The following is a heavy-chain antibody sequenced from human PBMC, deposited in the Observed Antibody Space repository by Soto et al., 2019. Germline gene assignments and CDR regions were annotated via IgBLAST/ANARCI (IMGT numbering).Heavy chain of an antibody. CDR2: IYYSGST. D-gene: IGHD1-7*01. Sequence: PSETLSLTCTVSGGSISSGGYYWSWIRQHPGKGLEWIGYIYYSGSTYYNPSLKSRVTISVDTSKNQFSLKLSSVTAADTAVYYCARVANNWNYGGFDPWGQGTLVTVPQ. V-gene: IGHV4-31*03. CDR3: ARVANNWNYGGFDP. J-gene: IGHJ5*02. CDR1: GGSISSGGYY.